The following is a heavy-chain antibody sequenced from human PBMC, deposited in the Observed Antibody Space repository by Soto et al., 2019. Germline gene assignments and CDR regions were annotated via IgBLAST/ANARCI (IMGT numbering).Heavy chain of an antibody. CDR3: AGEESRKRDHQYAMDV. D-gene: IGHD2-2*01. CDR2: ISYDGVNT. V-gene: IGHV3-30*04. Sequence: QVQVVESGGGEVQPGRSLRLTSAASGFTISSYDMHWVRQAPGKGLEWMAVISYDGVNTYYADSVKGRFSISRDISNNMVFLELNSLRPEETAVYYCAGEESRKRDHQYAMDVW. J-gene: IGHJ6*01. CDR1: GFTISSYD.